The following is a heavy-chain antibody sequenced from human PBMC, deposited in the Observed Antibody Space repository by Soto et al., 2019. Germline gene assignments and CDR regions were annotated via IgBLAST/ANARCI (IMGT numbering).Heavy chain of an antibody. CDR1: GGSISSGDYY. Sequence: PSETLSLTCTVSGGSISSGDYYWSWIRQPPGKGLEWIGYVYYSGSTYYNPSLKSRVTISVDTSKNQFSLKLSSVTAADTAVYYCARGEEHYYDSSGYSFDYWGQGTLVTVSS. CDR2: VYYSGST. V-gene: IGHV4-30-4*01. CDR3: ARGEEHYYDSSGYSFDY. D-gene: IGHD3-22*01. J-gene: IGHJ4*02.